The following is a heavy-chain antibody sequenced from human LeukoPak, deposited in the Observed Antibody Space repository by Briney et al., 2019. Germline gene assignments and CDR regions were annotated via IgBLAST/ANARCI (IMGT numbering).Heavy chain of an antibody. D-gene: IGHD5-12*01. CDR3: ARGNWDGGYDTYYHYGMDV. V-gene: IGHV3-33*01. CDR1: GFTFRNYG. Sequence: GGSLRLSCAASGFTFRNYGMHWVRQAPGKGLEWVALIWYDGSNMYYADSEKGRFTISRDNSENTLYLQMNRLRAEDTGVYYCARGNWDGGYDTYYHYGMDVWGKGTTVTVSS. CDR2: IWYDGSNM. J-gene: IGHJ6*04.